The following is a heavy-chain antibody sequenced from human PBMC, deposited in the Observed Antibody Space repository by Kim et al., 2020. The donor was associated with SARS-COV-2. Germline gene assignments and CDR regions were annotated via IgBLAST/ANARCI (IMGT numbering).Heavy chain of an antibody. Sequence: GGSLRLSCAASGFTFDDYAMHWVRQAPGKGLEWVSGISWNSGSIGYADSVKGRFTISRDNAKNSLYLQMNSLRAEDTALYYCAKGATVTTGRIDYWGQGT. CDR3: AKGATVTTGRIDY. CDR2: ISWNSGSI. J-gene: IGHJ4*02. D-gene: IGHD4-17*01. CDR1: GFTFDDYA. V-gene: IGHV3-9*01.